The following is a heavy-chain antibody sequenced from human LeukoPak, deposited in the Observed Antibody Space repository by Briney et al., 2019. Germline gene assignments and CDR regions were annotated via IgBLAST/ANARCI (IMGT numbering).Heavy chain of an antibody. Sequence: PSETLSLTCAVYGGSFSGYYWSWIRQPPGKGLEWIGEINHSGSTNYNPSLKSRVTISVDTSKNQFSLKLSSVTAADTAVYYCARAGGYSSSSPYYYYGMDVWGQGTTVTVSS. CDR2: INHSGST. CDR3: ARAGGYSSSSPYYYYGMDV. D-gene: IGHD6-6*01. V-gene: IGHV4-34*01. J-gene: IGHJ6*02. CDR1: GGSFSGYY.